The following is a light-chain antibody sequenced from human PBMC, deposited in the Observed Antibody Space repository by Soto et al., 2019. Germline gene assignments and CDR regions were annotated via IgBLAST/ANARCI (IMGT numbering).Light chain of an antibody. V-gene: IGLV2-14*01. J-gene: IGLJ1*01. CDR1: SSDVGRYNY. CDR2: EVS. CDR3: SSFASGSTLYV. Sequence: QSGLTQPASVSGSPGQSITISCTGSSSDVGRYNYVSWYQHHPGKAPKLMIYEVSNRPSGVSNRFSGSKSGNTASLTISGLQAEDEADYHCSSFASGSTLYVFGTGTKVTVL.